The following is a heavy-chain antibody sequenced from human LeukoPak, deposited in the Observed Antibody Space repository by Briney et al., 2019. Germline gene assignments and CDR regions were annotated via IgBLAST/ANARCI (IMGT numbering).Heavy chain of an antibody. J-gene: IGHJ4*02. CDR1: GGSFNDYY. V-gene: IGHV4-34*01. CDR2: INHSGST. CDR3: ARVPSAIGIVGEMRSIYYFDY. D-gene: IGHD1-26*01. Sequence: SETLSLTCAVYGGSFNDYYWSWIRQPPGKGLEWVGEINHSGSTNYNPSLKSRVTISADTSKNQFSLKLNSVTAADTAVYYCARVPSAIGIVGEMRSIYYFDYWGQGTRVTASS.